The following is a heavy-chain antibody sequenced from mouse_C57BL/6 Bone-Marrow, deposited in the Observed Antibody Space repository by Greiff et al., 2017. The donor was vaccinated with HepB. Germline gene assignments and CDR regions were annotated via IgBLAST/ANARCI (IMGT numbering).Heavy chain of an antibody. D-gene: IGHD1-1*02. CDR1: GYTFTSYW. J-gene: IGHJ3*01. V-gene: IGHV1-61*01. CDR2: IYPSDSET. Sequence: QVHVKLSGAELVRPGSSVKLSCKASGYTFTSYWMDWVKQRPGQGLEWIGNIYPSDSETHYNQKFKDKATLTVDKSSSTAYMQLSSLTSEDSAVYYCARKGDYAFFFAYWGQGTLVTVSA. CDR3: ARKGDYAFFFAY.